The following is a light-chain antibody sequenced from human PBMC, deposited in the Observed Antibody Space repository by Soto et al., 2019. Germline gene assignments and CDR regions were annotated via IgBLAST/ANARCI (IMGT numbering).Light chain of an antibody. V-gene: IGKV3-15*01. CDR2: GAS. CDR1: QSVSSN. CDR3: QQYGSSIKT. J-gene: IGKJ1*01. Sequence: EVVMTQSPATLSVSPGERATLSCRASQSVSSNLAWYQQKPGQAPRLLIYGASTRATGIPARFSGSGSGTEFTLTISSLQSEDFAVYYCQQYGSSIKTFGQGTKVEIK.